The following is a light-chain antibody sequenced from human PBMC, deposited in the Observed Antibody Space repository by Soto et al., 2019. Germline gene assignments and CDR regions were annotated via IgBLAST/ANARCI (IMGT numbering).Light chain of an antibody. CDR3: SSYTSSSTWV. J-gene: IGLJ1*01. Sequence: QSVLTQPASVSGSPGQSITISCTGTSSDVGGYNSVSWYQQHPGKAPKLIIYDVSNRPSGVSYRFSGSKSGNTASLTISGLQAEDEADYYCSSYTSSSTWVFGTGTKVTVL. CDR1: SSDVGGYNS. CDR2: DVS. V-gene: IGLV2-14*01.